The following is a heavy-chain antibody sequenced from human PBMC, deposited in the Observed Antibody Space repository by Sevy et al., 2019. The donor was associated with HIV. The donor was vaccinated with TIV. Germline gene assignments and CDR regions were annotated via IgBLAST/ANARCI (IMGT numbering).Heavy chain of an antibody. J-gene: IGHJ4*02. V-gene: IGHV1-69*13. CDR1: GGNFRNYV. CDR3: ATLYPCGGACYYFDS. CDR2: IIPTSGTA. Sequence: ASVKVSFKASGGNFRNYVISWVRQAPGQGLEWMGGIIPTSGTANYAQKFQGRVTIIADESTSTAYMELSSLRSEDTAVYYCATLYPCGGACYYFDSWGQGTLVTVSS. D-gene: IGHD2-21*02.